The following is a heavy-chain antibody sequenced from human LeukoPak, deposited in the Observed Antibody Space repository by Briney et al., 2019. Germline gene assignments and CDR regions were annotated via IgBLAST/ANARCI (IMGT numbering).Heavy chain of an antibody. CDR3: AKTPLYGDYVSYFDY. J-gene: IGHJ4*02. CDR1: GFTFSSYW. CDR2: IKQDGSEK. V-gene: IGHV3-7*03. D-gene: IGHD4-17*01. Sequence: GGSLRLSCAASGFTFSSYWMSWVRQAPGKGLEWVANIKQDGSEKYYVDSVKGRFTISRDNAKNSLYLQMNSLRAEDTAVYYCAKTPLYGDYVSYFDYWGQGTLATVSS.